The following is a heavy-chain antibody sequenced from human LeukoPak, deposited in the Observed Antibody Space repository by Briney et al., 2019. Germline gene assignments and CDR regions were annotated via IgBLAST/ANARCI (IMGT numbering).Heavy chain of an antibody. CDR1: GYTFTSYD. D-gene: IGHD5-12*01. J-gene: IGHJ5*02. CDR3: ARGLGPYSGYDYAFGYH. CDR2: MNPDSGDT. V-gene: IGHV1-8*01. Sequence: ASVKVSCKSSGYTFTSYDITWVRQATALGLEWMRWMNPDSGDTGYAQKFQGRVTMTRDTSISTAYMELSSLRSEDTAVYFCARGLGPYSGYDYAFGYHWGQGTLVTVSS.